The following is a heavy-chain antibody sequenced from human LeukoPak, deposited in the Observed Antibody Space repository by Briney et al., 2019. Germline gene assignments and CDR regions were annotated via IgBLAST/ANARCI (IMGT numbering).Heavy chain of an antibody. CDR1: GYTFTSYG. Sequence: ASVKVSCKASGYTFTSYGISWVRQAPGQGLEWMGWISAYNGNTNYAQKLQGRVTMTTDTSTSTAYMELRSLRSDDTAVYYCARDGVVVPVGYCSGGSCPPYYYYGMDVWGQGTTVTVSS. CDR2: ISAYNGNT. J-gene: IGHJ6*02. CDR3: ARDGVVVPVGYCSGGSCPPYYYYGMDV. D-gene: IGHD2-15*01. V-gene: IGHV1-18*01.